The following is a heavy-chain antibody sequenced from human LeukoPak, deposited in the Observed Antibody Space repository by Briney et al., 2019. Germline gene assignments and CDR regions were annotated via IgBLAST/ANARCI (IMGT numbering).Heavy chain of an antibody. CDR1: GYTVTGYY. Sequence: ASVKVSCKASGYTVTGYYTHWVRQAPGQGLEWMGWINPNSGGTNYAQKFQGRVTMTRDTSISTAYMELSRLRSDDTAVYYCARVRTLAAAGYFDYWGQGTLVTVSS. V-gene: IGHV1-2*02. D-gene: IGHD6-13*01. CDR2: INPNSGGT. CDR3: ARVRTLAAAGYFDY. J-gene: IGHJ4*02.